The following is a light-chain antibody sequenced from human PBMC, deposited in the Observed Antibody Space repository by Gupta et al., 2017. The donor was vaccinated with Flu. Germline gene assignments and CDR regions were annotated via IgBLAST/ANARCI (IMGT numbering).Light chain of an antibody. Sequence: GDRVTITCQASQDIYNFLNWYQLKPGKAPKLLIYDASTLEAGVPSRFSGSGSGTDFTFIISSLQPEDVATYYCQQYDNLPYTFGQGTRLETK. V-gene: IGKV1-33*01. J-gene: IGKJ2*01. CDR3: QQYDNLPYT. CDR2: DAS. CDR1: QDIYNF.